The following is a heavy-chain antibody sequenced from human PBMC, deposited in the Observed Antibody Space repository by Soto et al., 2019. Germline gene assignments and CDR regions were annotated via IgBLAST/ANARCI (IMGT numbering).Heavy chain of an antibody. CDR2: ISSSGGST. J-gene: IGHJ4*02. V-gene: IGHV3-23*01. D-gene: IGHD3-22*01. CDR1: GFTFISYA. CDR3: AKYQPMTQPRPYFDY. Sequence: EVQLLESGGDLIQPGGSLRLSCAASGFTFISYAMSWVRQAPGKGLGWVSAISSSGGSTFYADSVKGRFTISRDNSRNTLYLQMNSLRAEDTAIYYCAKYQPMTQPRPYFDYWGQGTLLTVSS.